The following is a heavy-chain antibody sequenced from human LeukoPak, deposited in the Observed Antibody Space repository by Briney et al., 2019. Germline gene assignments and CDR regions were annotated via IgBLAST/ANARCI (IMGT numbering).Heavy chain of an antibody. D-gene: IGHD6-13*01. CDR2: ISGSGGST. Sequence: GGSLRLSCAASGFTFSSYAMSWVRQAPGKGLEWVSAISGSGGSTYYADSVKGRFTISRDNSKNTLYLQMNSLRAEDTAVYYCAKDPGYSSSWHGNWFGPWGQGTLVTVSS. CDR3: AKDPGYSSSWHGNWFGP. V-gene: IGHV3-23*01. CDR1: GFTFSSYA. J-gene: IGHJ5*02.